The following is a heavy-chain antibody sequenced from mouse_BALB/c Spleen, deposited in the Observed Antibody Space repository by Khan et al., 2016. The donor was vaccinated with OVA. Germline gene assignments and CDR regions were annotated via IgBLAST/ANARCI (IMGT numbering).Heavy chain of an antibody. CDR2: INTYTGEP. Sequence: QIQLVQSGPELKKPGETVKISCKASGYTFTNYGMNWVKQAPGKGLKWMGWINTYTGEPTYADDFKGRFVFSLETSASTAYLQISNLKNEDMTTCFCSRSTSYWYADVWGAGTTGTVSS. CDR3: SRSTSYWYADV. CDR1: GYTFTNYG. J-gene: IGHJ1*01. V-gene: IGHV9-1*02.